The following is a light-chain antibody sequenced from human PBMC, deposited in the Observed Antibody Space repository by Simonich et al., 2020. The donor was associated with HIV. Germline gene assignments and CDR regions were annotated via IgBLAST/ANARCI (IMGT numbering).Light chain of an antibody. CDR2: DVS. J-gene: IGLJ2*01. CDR1: SSDVGDYIF. CDR3: SSYTTSSTVV. Sequence: QSALTQPRSVSGSPGLAVTISYPGTSSDVGDYIFVSWHQQHPGKAPKLIIKDVSNRPSCVSNRFTGSKAGNTTALTVSGPQAEDEAKYFCSSYTTSSTVVFGGGAKLTVV. V-gene: IGLV2-14*01.